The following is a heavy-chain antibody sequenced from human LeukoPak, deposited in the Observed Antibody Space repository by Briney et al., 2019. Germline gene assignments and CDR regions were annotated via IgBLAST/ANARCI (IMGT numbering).Heavy chain of an antibody. Sequence: GGSLRLSCTVSGFDFSNYWMHWVRQGPGKGLLWVARINIDGSSTSYADSVKGRFTSSRDNAKNTVYLQMNSLRAEDTAVYYCARGPSGYHNTGGQGTLVTVSS. J-gene: IGHJ4*02. CDR2: INIDGSST. D-gene: IGHD5-12*01. V-gene: IGHV3-74*01. CDR3: ARGPSGYHNT. CDR1: GFDFSNYW.